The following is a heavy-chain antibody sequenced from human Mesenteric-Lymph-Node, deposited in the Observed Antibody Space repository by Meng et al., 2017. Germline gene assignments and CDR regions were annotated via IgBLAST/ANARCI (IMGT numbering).Heavy chain of an antibody. CDR2: FYNGGST. D-gene: IGHD5-18*01. J-gene: IGHJ4*02. CDR1: GDPISTYY. Sequence: SETLSLTCTVSGDPISTYYWNWIRQPPGKGLEWIGYFYNGGSTNYNPSLKSRVTISVDTSKNQFSLKLSSVTAADTAVYYCARAVDTAMVTLDYWGQGTLVTVSS. V-gene: IGHV4-59*12. CDR3: ARAVDTAMVTLDY.